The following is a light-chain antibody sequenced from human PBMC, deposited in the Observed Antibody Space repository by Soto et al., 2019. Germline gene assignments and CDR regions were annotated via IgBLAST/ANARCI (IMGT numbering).Light chain of an antibody. CDR1: QSVSSN. V-gene: IGKV3-15*01. CDR3: QQYSYWPPWT. Sequence: EIVMTQSPATLSVSPGERATLSCRASQSVSSNLAWYQQKPGQAPRLLIYGASTRPTGIPARFSGSGSGTQFTLPNSSRKSAEVAVYYCQQYSYWPPWTLGQGTKLEIK. J-gene: IGKJ1*01. CDR2: GAS.